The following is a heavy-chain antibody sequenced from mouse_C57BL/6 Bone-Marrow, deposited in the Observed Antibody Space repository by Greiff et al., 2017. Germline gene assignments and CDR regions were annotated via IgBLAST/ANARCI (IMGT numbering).Heavy chain of an antibody. CDR3: ARHSIVTLYFDV. CDR2: INSDGGST. V-gene: IGHV5-2*01. CDR1: EYEFPSHD. J-gene: IGHJ1*03. D-gene: IGHD2-5*01. Sequence: EVQLVESGGGLVQPGESLKLSCESNEYEFPSHDMSWVRQTPEKRLELVAAINSDGGSTYYPDTMERRFIISRDNTNNTLYLQMSSLRSENTALYYCARHSIVTLYFDVWGTGTTVTVSS.